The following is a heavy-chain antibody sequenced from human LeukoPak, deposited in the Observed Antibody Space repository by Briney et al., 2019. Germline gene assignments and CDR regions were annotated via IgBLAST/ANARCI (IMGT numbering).Heavy chain of an antibody. Sequence: GGSLRLSCAASGFTFSTYAMSWIRQAPGKGLEWVSVIYSGGSTYYADSVKGRFTISRDNSKNTLSLQMNSLGAEDTAVYYCARSALARGAFDIWGQGTMVTVSS. CDR3: ARSALARGAFDI. J-gene: IGHJ3*02. D-gene: IGHD3-3*02. CDR1: GFTFSTYA. V-gene: IGHV3-66*01. CDR2: IYSGGST.